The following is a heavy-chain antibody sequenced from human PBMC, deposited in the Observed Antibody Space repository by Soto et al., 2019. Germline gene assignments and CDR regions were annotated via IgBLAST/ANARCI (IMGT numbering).Heavy chain of an antibody. CDR1: GGSMSSSNW. J-gene: IGHJ4*02. Sequence: PSETLSLTCTVSGGSMSSSNWWNWVRQSPGKGLEWIGEAHHSGRTNYNPSLKSRVTISVDKSKNHFSLKLSSVTAADTAVYYCARAILWFGEYQEYYFDYWGQGTLVTVS. V-gene: IGHV4-4*02. CDR2: AHHSGRT. CDR3: ARAILWFGEYQEYYFDY. D-gene: IGHD3-10*01.